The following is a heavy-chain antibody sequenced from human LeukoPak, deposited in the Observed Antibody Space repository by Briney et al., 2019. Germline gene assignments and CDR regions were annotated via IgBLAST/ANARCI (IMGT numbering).Heavy chain of an antibody. CDR3: ARHSAPEVEMATITSPLFDY. V-gene: IGHV1-69*05. J-gene: IGHJ4*02. Sequence: ASVKVSCKASGGTFSSYAISWVRQAPGQGLGWMGGIIPIFGTANYAQKFQGRVTITTDESTSTAYMELSSLRSEDTAVYYCARHSAPEVEMATITSPLFDYWGQGTLVTVSS. CDR1: GGTFSSYA. D-gene: IGHD5-24*01. CDR2: IIPIFGTA.